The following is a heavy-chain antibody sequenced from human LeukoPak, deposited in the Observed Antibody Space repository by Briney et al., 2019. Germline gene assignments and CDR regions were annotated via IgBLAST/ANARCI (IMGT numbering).Heavy chain of an antibody. CDR3: ARRPSPLVVPAARFDP. J-gene: IGHJ5*02. D-gene: IGHD2-2*01. CDR1: GGSISSYY. Sequence: SETLSLTCTVSGGSISSYYWSWIRQPPGKGLEWIGYIYYSGSTNYNPSLKSRVTISVDTSKNQFSLKLSSVTAADTAVYYCARRPSPLVVPAARFDPWGQGTLVTVSS. CDR2: IYYSGST. V-gene: IGHV4-59*12.